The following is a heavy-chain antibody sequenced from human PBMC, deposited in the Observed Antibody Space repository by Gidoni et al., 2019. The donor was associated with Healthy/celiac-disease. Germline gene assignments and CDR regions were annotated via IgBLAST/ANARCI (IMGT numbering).Heavy chain of an antibody. J-gene: IGHJ4*02. CDR3: TTDEDYYDSSGYYYQIDY. CDR2: IKIKTDGGTT. CDR1: GFTLSNAW. V-gene: IGHV3-15*01. D-gene: IGHD3-22*01. Sequence: EVQLVESGGGLVKPGGSLRLSCAASGFTLSNAWMSRVRHAPGKGLEWLGRIKIKTDGGTTDYAAPVKGRFTISRDDSKNTLYLQMNSLKTEDTAVYYCTTDEDYYDSSGYYYQIDYWGQGTLVTVSS.